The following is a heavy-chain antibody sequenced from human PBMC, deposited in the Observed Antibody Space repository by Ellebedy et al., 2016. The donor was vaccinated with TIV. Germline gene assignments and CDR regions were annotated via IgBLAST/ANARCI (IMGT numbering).Heavy chain of an antibody. CDR2: ISGSGGST. D-gene: IGHD6-19*01. V-gene: IGHV3-23*01. CDR3: ARERSGLFAEYGMDV. CDR1: GFTFSSYA. Sequence: GGSLRLXXAASGFTFSSYAMSWVRQAPGKGLEWVSAISGSGGSTYYADSVKGRFTISRDNSKNTLYLQMNSLRAEDTAVYYCARERSGLFAEYGMDVWGQGTTVTVSS. J-gene: IGHJ6*02.